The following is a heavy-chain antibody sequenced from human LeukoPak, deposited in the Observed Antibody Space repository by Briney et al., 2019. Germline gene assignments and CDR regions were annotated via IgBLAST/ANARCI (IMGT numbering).Heavy chain of an antibody. V-gene: IGHV3-23*01. J-gene: IGHJ3*02. CDR2: ISGSGGST. D-gene: IGHD3-22*01. Sequence: PGGSLRLSCAASGFTFSSYAMSWVRQAPGKGLEWVSPISGSGGSTYYADSVKGRFTISRDNSKNTLYLQMNSLRAEDTAVYYCAKDYYDSSGYYFGDAFDIWGQGTMVTVSS. CDR3: AKDYYDSSGYYFGDAFDI. CDR1: GFTFSSYA.